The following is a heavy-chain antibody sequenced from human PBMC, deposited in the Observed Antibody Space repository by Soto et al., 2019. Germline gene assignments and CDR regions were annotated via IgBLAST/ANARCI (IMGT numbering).Heavy chain of an antibody. CDR3: ASARHIGP. Sequence: GGSLRLSCTASGFTFSNYWMRWVRQAPGKGLEWVANIGQGGSQRNYVDSVKGRFTISRDNAENSLYLQMNSLRAEDTAIYYCASARHIGPWGQGTLVTVSS. V-gene: IGHV3-7*01. D-gene: IGHD2-21*01. CDR1: GFTFSNYW. J-gene: IGHJ5*02. CDR2: IGQGGSQR.